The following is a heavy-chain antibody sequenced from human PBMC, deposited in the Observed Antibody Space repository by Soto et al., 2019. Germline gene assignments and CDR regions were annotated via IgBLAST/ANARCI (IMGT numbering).Heavy chain of an antibody. D-gene: IGHD4-17*01. CDR1: GGSISSSSYY. J-gene: IGHJ6*02. Sequence: PSETLSLTCTVSGGSISSSSYYWGWIRQPPGKGLEGIGSIYYSGSTYYNPSLKSRVTISVDTSKNQFSLKLSSVTAADTAVYYCRVWDGDASFYYYYGMDVWGQGTTVTVSS. V-gene: IGHV4-39*01. CDR2: IYYSGST. CDR3: RVWDGDASFYYYYGMDV.